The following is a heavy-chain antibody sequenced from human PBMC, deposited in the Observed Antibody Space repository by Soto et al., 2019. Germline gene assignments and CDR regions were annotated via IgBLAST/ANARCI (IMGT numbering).Heavy chain of an antibody. CDR1: GFSLSTSGMC. CDR3: ARIGGSYYDRAFDI. D-gene: IGHD1-26*01. J-gene: IGHJ3*02. V-gene: IGHV2-70*01. Sequence: SGPTLVNPTQTLTLTCTFSGFSLSTSGMCVSWIRQPPGKALEWLALIDWDDDKYYSTSLKTRLTISKDTSKNQVVLTMTNMDPVDIATYYCARIGGSYYDRAFDIWGQGTMVTVSS. CDR2: IDWDDDK.